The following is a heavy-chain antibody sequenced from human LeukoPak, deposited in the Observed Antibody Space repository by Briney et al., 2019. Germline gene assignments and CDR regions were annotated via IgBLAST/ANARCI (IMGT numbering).Heavy chain of an antibody. Sequence: PSETLSLTCTVSGYSISSGYYWGWIRPPPGKGLEWIGSIYHSGSTYYNPSLKSRVTISVDTSKNQFSLKLSSVTAADTAVYYCARAPHGGIDYWGQGTLVTVSS. CDR1: GYSISSGYY. V-gene: IGHV4-38-2*02. CDR3: ARAPHGGIDY. CDR2: IYHSGST. J-gene: IGHJ4*02. D-gene: IGHD4-23*01.